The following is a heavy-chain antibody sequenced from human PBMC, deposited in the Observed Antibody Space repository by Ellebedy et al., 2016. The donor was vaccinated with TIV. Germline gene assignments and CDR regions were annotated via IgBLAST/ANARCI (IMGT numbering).Heavy chain of an antibody. CDR2: IIPILGIV. D-gene: IGHD3-22*01. J-gene: IGHJ5*02. CDR3: ARLSRVYDSSGYNWFDP. V-gene: IGHV1-69*04. CDR1: GGTFSRHV. Sequence: AASVKVSCKASGGTFSRHVISWVRQAPGQGLEWMGRIIPILGIVNYAQKFQGRVTITADKSTSTAYMELSSLRSEDTAVYYCARLSRVYDSSGYNWFDPWGQGTLVTVSS.